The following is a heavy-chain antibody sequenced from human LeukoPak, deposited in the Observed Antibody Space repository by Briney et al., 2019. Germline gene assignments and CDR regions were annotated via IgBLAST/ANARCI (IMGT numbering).Heavy chain of an antibody. Sequence: GGSLRLSCAASGFTFSSYAMSWVRQAPGKGLEWVSAISGSGGSTYYADSVKGRFTISRDNSKNTLYLQMNSLRAEDTAVYYCAKSTRRIAAAGPGPWIDPWGQGTLVTVSS. CDR3: AKSTRRIAAAGPGPWIDP. CDR1: GFTFSSYA. V-gene: IGHV3-23*01. CDR2: ISGSGGST. D-gene: IGHD6-13*01. J-gene: IGHJ5*02.